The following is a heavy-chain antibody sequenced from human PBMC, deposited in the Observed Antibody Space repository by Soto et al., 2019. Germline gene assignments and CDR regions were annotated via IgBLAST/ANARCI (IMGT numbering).Heavy chain of an antibody. J-gene: IGHJ4*02. CDR2: ISYDGNSK. V-gene: IGHV3-30*18. CDR3: AKMYVGTSVDY. CDR1: GFTFSSYG. D-gene: IGHD2-8*01. Sequence: GGSLRLSCEVSGFTFSSYGMHWVRQPPGKGLEWVAVISYDGNSKYYADSVKGRFTISRDSSKNTLFLQMDSLRPEDTAMYYCAKMYVGTSVDYWGQGTLVTAPQ.